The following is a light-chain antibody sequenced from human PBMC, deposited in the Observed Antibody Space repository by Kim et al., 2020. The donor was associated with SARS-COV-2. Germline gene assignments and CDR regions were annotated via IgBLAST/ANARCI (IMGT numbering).Light chain of an antibody. Sequence: VSRSPGQTASVPWSGYRLGEKFAWWSQQMPGQSPIVVICQDTQRAPGMPKRFSGSNSGDTATLTIAGTQAMDEAHYYCQTWDISVVFGGGTQLSDL. CDR2: QDT. V-gene: IGLV3-1*01. CDR3: QTWDISVV. CDR1: RLGEKF. J-gene: IGLJ2*01.